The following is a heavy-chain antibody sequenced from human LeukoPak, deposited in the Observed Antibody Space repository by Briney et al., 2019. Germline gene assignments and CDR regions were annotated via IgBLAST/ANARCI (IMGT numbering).Heavy chain of an antibody. CDR1: GFTFSYYG. Sequence: PGGSLRLSCAASGFTFSYYGMHWVRQAPGKGLELVALISYDGSNEYYADSVKGRFTISRDNSKNTLYLQMNSLRADDTAVYYCANRGYWGQGTLVTVSS. CDR2: ISYDGSNE. J-gene: IGHJ4*02. V-gene: IGHV3-30*18. CDR3: ANRGY.